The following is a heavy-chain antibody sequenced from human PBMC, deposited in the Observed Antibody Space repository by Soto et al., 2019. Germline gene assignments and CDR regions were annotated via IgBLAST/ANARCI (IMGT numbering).Heavy chain of an antibody. CDR2: IYWDDDK. CDR3: AHWGDLVAIPSWFDP. Sequence: GSGPTLVNPTQTLTLTCTFSGFSLSTSGVGVGWIRQPPGKALEWLALIYWDDDKRYSPSLKSRLTITKDTSKNQVVLTMTNMDPVDTATYYCAHWGDLVAIPSWFDPWGQGTLDTVSS. D-gene: IGHD5-12*01. CDR1: GFSLSTSGVG. V-gene: IGHV2-5*02. J-gene: IGHJ5*02.